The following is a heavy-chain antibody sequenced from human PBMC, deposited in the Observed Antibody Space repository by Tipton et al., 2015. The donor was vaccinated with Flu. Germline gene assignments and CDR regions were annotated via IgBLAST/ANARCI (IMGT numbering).Heavy chain of an antibody. CDR2: ISYDGSNK. CDR1: GFTFSSYA. V-gene: IGHV3-30*01. CDR3: ARDRDSSSWVP. D-gene: IGHD6-13*01. J-gene: IGHJ5*02. Sequence: SLRLSCAASGFTFSSYAMHWVRQAPGKGLEWVAVISYDGSNKYYADSVKGRFTISRDNSKSTLYLQMNSLRAEDTAVYYCARDRDSSSWVPWGQGTLVTVSS.